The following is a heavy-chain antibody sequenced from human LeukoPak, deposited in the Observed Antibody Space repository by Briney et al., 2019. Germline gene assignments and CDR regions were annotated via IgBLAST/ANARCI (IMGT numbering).Heavy chain of an antibody. Sequence: ASVTVSCKASGYTFTSYYMHWVRQAPGQGREWMGLINPTGGSTSYAQQFQGRISMSRDTSTSTVYMEMSSLTSEDTALYYCARESTAFDYWGQGTLVTVSS. CDR3: ARESTAFDY. V-gene: IGHV1-46*01. CDR1: GYTFTSYY. CDR2: INPTGGST. J-gene: IGHJ4*02.